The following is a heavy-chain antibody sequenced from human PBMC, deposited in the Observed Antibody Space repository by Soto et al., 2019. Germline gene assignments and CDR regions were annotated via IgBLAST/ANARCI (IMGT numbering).Heavy chain of an antibody. J-gene: IGHJ4*02. V-gene: IGHV3-49*03. D-gene: IGHD3-9*01. Sequence: HPGGSLRLSCTASGFTFGDYAMSWFRQAPGKGLERVGFIRSKDYGGTTEYAASVKGRFTISRDDSKSIDYLQMNSLKTEDTSVYYCTRFQRDWLSEDAPYWGQGTLVTVSS. CDR2: IRSKDYGGTT. CDR1: GFTFGDYA. CDR3: TRFQRDWLSEDAPY.